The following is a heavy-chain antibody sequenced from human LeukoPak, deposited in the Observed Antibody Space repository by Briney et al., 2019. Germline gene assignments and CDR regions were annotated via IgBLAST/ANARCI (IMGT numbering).Heavy chain of an antibody. V-gene: IGHV3-30*18. J-gene: IGHJ4*02. CDR2: ISYDGSNK. Sequence: GGSLRLSCAASGFTFSSYGMHWVRQAPGKGLEWVAVISYDGSNKYYADSVKGRFTISRDNSKNTLYLQMNSLRVEDTAVYYCAKRDFYGDYEGSLDYWGQGTLVTVSS. D-gene: IGHD4-17*01. CDR3: AKRDFYGDYEGSLDY. CDR1: GFTFSSYG.